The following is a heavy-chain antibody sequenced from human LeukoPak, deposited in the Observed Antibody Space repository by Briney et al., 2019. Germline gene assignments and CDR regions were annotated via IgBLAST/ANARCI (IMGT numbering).Heavy chain of an antibody. CDR2: ISGSGGST. CDR1: GFTFSSYA. D-gene: IGHD5-12*01. J-gene: IGHJ4*02. Sequence: PGGSLRLSCAASGFTFSSYAMSRVRQAPGKGLEWVSAISGSGGSTYYADSVKGRFTISRDNSKNTLYLQMNSLRAEDTAVYYCAKEESGYDYVDFAVDYWGQGTLVTVSS. V-gene: IGHV3-23*01. CDR3: AKEESGYDYVDFAVDY.